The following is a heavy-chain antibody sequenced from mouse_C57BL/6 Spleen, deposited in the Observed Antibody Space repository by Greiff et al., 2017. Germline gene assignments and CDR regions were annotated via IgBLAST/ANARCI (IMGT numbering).Heavy chain of an antibody. CDR1: GYTFTSYT. V-gene: IGHV1-4*01. Sequence: QVQLQQSGAELARPGASVKMSCKASGYTFTSYTMHWVKQRPGQGLEWIGYINPSSGNNKYNQKFKDKATLTADKSSSPAYMQLSTLTSEDSAVYCCAGRFDYWGQGTMLTVSA. J-gene: IGHJ2*01. CDR3: AGRFDY. CDR2: INPSSGNN.